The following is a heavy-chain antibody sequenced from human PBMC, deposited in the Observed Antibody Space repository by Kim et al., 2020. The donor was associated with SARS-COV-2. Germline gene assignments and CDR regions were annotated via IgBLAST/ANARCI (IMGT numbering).Heavy chain of an antibody. CDR1: GFTFNTFD. CDR2: IFGNGGRT. D-gene: IGHD1-26*01. CDR3: VKGAYLDY. Sequence: GGSLRLSCVASGFTFNTFDMSWVRQAPGKGLEWVSVIFGNGGRTSYADSVNGRFTISKDNAKNTLYLQMNNLRVEDTAIYYCVKGAYLDYWGQGTLVTVSS. V-gene: IGHV3-23*01. J-gene: IGHJ4*02.